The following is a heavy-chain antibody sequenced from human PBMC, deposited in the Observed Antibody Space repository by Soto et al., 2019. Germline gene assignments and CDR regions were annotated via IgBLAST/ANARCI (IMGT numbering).Heavy chain of an antibody. D-gene: IGHD3-10*01. J-gene: IGHJ6*02. Sequence: EVQLVESGGDLVQPGGSLRLSCAASGFTFGLYSMSWVRQDPGNGLEWVSYISRSSTGIHYADSVKGRFTISRDDATNSMHLQMNSLRDWDTAVYYCARAVTWGVDVWGQGSTVSSSS. V-gene: IGHV3-48*02. CDR2: ISRSSTGI. CDR3: ARAVTWGVDV. CDR1: GFTFGLYS.